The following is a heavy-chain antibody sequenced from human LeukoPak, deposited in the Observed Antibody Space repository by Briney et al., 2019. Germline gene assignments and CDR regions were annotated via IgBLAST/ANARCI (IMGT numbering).Heavy chain of an antibody. V-gene: IGHV3-33*05. CDR3: AKDYRSTYYDILTTFDY. Sequence: GGSLRLSCAASGFTFSSYGMHWVRQAPGKGLEWVAVISYDGSNKYYADSVKGRFTISRDNSKNTLYLQMNSLRAEDTAVYYCAKDYRSTYYDILTTFDYWGQGTLVTVSS. J-gene: IGHJ4*02. CDR1: GFTFSSYG. CDR2: ISYDGSNK. D-gene: IGHD3-9*01.